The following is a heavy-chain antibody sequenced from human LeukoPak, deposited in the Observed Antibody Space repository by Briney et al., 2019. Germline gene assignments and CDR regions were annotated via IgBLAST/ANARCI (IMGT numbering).Heavy chain of an antibody. CDR2: ISSSSSYT. V-gene: IGHV3-11*06. CDR3: ARLGWATAPLDY. J-gene: IGHJ4*02. D-gene: IGHD5-12*01. Sequence: GGSLRLSCAASGFTFSDYYMSWIRQAPGRGLEWVSYISSSSSYTNYADSVKGRFTISRDNAKNSLYLQMNSLRAEDTAVYYCARLGWATAPLDYWGQGTLVTVSS. CDR1: GFTFSDYY.